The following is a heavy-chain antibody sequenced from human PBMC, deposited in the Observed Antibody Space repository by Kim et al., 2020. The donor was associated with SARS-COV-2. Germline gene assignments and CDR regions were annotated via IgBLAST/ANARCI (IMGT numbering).Heavy chain of an antibody. CDR1: GYTFTGYY. CDR2: INPNSGGT. J-gene: IGHJ1*01. Sequence: ASVKVSCKASGYTFTGYYMHWVRQAPGQGLEWMGRINPNSGGTNYAQKFQGRVTMTRDTSISTAYMELSRLRSDDTAVYYCARSYYYDSSGYYSEYFQHWGQGTLVTVSS. V-gene: IGHV1-2*06. D-gene: IGHD3-22*01. CDR3: ARSYYYDSSGYYSEYFQH.